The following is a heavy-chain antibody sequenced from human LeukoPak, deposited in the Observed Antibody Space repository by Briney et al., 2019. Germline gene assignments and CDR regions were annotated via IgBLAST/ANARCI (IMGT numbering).Heavy chain of an antibody. CDR1: GFTVSSSY. J-gene: IGHJ4*02. Sequence: GGSLRLSCAASGFTVSSSYMSWVSQAPGKGLEWVSVIYNGDNTYYADSVKGRFTISKHNSKNTPFLQMNSLRAEDTAVYYCARVGSYSNYGFGDYWGQGTLVTVSS. CDR3: ARVGSYSNYGFGDY. CDR2: IYNGDNT. D-gene: IGHD4-11*01. V-gene: IGHV3-53*04.